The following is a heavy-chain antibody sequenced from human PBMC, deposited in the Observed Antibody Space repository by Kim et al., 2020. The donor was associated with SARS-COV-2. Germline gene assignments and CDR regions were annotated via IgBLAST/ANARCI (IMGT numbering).Heavy chain of an antibody. CDR1: GASISSGGYF. J-gene: IGHJ6*02. V-gene: IGHV4-31*03. D-gene: IGHD4-17*01. CDR3: ATEGGDYGDHGGTMDV. CDR2: VDYRGNT. Sequence: SETLSLTCTVYGASISSGGYFWSWIRQRPGKGLEWIGSVDYRGNTYYNPSLKSRVSISGDPSADHFSLKVNSVTAADAGVYYCATEGGDYGDHGGTMDVWGQGTTVTVSS.